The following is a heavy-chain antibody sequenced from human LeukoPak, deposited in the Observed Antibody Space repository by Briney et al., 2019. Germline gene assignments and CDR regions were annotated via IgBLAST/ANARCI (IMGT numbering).Heavy chain of an antibody. D-gene: IGHD3-10*01. V-gene: IGHV3-53*01. CDR1: GFTVSSNY. CDR2: IYSGGST. Sequence: PGGSLRLSCAASGFTVSSNYMSWVRQAPGKGLEWVSVIYSGGSTYYADSVEGRFTISRDNSKNTLYLQMNSLRAEDTAVYYCARIPLSYGSGSYTNYYFDYWGQGTLVTVSS. J-gene: IGHJ4*02. CDR3: ARIPLSYGSGSYTNYYFDY.